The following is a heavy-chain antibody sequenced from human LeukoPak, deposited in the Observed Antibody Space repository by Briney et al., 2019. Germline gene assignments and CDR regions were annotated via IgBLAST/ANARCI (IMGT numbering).Heavy chain of an antibody. V-gene: IGHV3-30-3*01. J-gene: IGHJ4*02. CDR3: AREAAGRVY. D-gene: IGHD6-13*01. Sequence: PGGSLRLSCAASGFTFSSYAMHWVRQAPGKGLEWVAVISYDGSNKYYADSVKGRFTISRDNAKNSLYLQMNSLRAEDTAVYYCAREAAGRVYWGQGTLVTVSS. CDR1: GFTFSSYA. CDR2: ISYDGSNK.